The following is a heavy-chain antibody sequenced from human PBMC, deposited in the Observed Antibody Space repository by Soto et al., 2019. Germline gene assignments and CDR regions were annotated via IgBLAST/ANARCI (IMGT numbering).Heavy chain of an antibody. CDR2: ISYDGSNK. Sequence: QVQLVESGGGVVQPGRSLRRSCAAYGFTFSSYGMHWVRQAPGTGLECVAVISYDGSNKYYADSVKVRFTISRDNSKNTLYLHMKSLIAEDTAVYYCAKVSTEYEFDYWGQGTLASVSS. J-gene: IGHJ4*02. CDR1: GFTFSSYG. D-gene: IGHD4-4*01. CDR3: AKVSTEYEFDY. V-gene: IGHV3-30*18.